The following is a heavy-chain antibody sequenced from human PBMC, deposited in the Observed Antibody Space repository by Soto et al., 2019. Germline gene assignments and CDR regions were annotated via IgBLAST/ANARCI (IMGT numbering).Heavy chain of an antibody. J-gene: IGHJ6*03. CDR3: ARRARPDFYYMDV. CDR1: GFTLSGYA. Sequence: EVQLAESGGGLAQPGGSLRLSCAASGFTLSGYAMDWVRQAPGKGLEYVSGISSNGVGTYYANSVQGRFTISRDNSKNTVYLQMGSLRPEDMAVYDVARRARPDFYYMDVGCRGTTVTDSS. V-gene: IGHV3-64*01. CDR2: ISSNGVGT. D-gene: IGHD6-6*01.